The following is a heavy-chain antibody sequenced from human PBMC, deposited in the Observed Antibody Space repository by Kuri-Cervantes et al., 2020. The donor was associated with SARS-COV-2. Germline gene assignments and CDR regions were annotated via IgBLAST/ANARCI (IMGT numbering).Heavy chain of an antibody. J-gene: IGHJ3*02. CDR1: GYSFTSYW. D-gene: IGHD1-26*01. CDR2: IYPGDSDT. V-gene: IGHV5-51*01. CDR3: ASPRIVGATTLFAFDI. Sequence: KVSCKGSGYSFTSYWVGWVRQMPGKGLEWMGIIYPGDSDTRYSPFFQGQVTISADKSVSTAYLQWSSLKASDTAMYYCASPRIVGATTLFAFDIWGQGTMVTVSS.